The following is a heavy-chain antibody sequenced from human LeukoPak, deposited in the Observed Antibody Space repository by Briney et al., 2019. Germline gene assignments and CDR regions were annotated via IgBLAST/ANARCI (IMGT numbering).Heavy chain of an antibody. V-gene: IGHV3-23*01. D-gene: IGHD3-3*01. CDR3: AKTLGVVQYYYYMDV. Sequence: PGGSLRLSCAASGFTFSSYGMSWVRQAPGKGLEWVSAISGSGGSTYYADSVKGRFTISRDNSKNTLYLQMNSLRAEDTAVYYCAKTLGVVQYYYYMDVWGKGTTVTVSS. CDR1: GFTFSSYG. CDR2: ISGSGGST. J-gene: IGHJ6*03.